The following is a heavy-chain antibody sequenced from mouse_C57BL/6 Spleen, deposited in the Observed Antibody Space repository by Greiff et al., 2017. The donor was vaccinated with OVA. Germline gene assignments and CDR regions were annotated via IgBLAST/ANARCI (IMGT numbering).Heavy chain of an antibody. CDR1: GYTFTSYW. Sequence: VQLQQSGAELVKPGASVKMSCKASGYTFTSYWITWVKQRPGQGLEWIGDIYPGSGSTNYNEKFKSKATLTVDTSSSTAYMQLSSLTSEDSAVYYCARSYYYGSSLSFDYWGQGTTLTVSS. CDR3: ARSYYYGSSLSFDY. V-gene: IGHV1-55*01. CDR2: IYPGSGST. D-gene: IGHD1-1*01. J-gene: IGHJ2*01.